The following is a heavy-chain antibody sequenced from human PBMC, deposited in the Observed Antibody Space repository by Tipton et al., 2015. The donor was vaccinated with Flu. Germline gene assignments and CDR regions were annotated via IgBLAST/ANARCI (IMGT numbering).Heavy chain of an antibody. J-gene: IGHJ6*02. V-gene: IGHV4-39*07. Sequence: LRLSCTVSGGSISSSSYYWGWIRQPPGKGLEWIGSIYYSGNTYYNPSLKSRVTISVDTSKNQFSLKLSSVTAADTAVYYCARDPTQRCGGDCYSTWASYYGMDVWGQGTTVTVSS. CDR1: GGSISSSSYY. CDR2: IYYSGNT. CDR3: ARDPTQRCGGDCYSTWASYYGMDV. D-gene: IGHD2-21*02.